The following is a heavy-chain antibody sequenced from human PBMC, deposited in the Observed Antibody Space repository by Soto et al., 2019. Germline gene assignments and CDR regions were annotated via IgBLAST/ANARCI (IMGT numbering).Heavy chain of an antibody. V-gene: IGHV3-21*06. J-gene: IGHJ4*02. Sequence: GGSLRLSCAASGLTFTRYSMNWVRQAPGKGLEWVSSISSTTNYIYYGDSMKGRFTISRDNAKNSLYLEMNSLRAEDTAVYYCARESEDLTSNFDYWGQGTMVTVSS. CDR2: ISSTTNYI. CDR3: ARESEDLTSNFDY. CDR1: GLTFTRYS.